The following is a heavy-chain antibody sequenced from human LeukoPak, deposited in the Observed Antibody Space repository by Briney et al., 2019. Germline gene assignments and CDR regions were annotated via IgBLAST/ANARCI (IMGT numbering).Heavy chain of an antibody. CDR2: ISAYNGNT. J-gene: IGHJ6*02. CDR3: ARAMAIFGVSYYYYYGMDV. CDR1: GYTFTSYG. V-gene: IGHV1-18*01. D-gene: IGHD3-3*01. Sequence: ASVKVSCKASGYTFTSYGISWVRQAPGHGLEWMGWISAYNGNTNYAQKLQGRVTMTTDTSTSTAYMELRSLRSDDTAVYYCARAMAIFGVSYYYYYGMDVWGQGTTVTVSS.